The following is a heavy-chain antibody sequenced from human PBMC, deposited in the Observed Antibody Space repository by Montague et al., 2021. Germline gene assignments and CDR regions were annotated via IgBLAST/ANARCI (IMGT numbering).Heavy chain of an antibody. D-gene: IGHD2/OR15-2a*01. CDR3: AKEGFYGNGGFYI. J-gene: IGHJ4*01. CDR1: GDSINGWY. CDR2: VSYSGAT. V-gene: IGHV4-59*01. Sequence: SETLSLTCSVSGDSINGWYWSWIRQPPGKGLEWIGSVSYSGATNYNPSLKSRVTMSADTSKNQVSLKVNSVTAADTAVYYCAKEGFYGNGGFYIWGIGTLVTGSS.